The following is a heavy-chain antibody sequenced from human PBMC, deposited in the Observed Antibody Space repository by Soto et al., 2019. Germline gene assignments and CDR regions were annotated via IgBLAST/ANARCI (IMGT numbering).Heavy chain of an antibody. D-gene: IGHD2-2*01. CDR1: GGTFSSYA. J-gene: IGHJ6*02. V-gene: IGHV1-69*01. Sequence: QVQLVQSGAEVKKPGSSVKVSCKASGGTFSSYAISWVRQAPGQGLEWMGGIIPISDTTNYAQKFQGRVTITAEESTSTAYMELSSLRSEDTAVYYCARSQGSSTSLEIYYYYYYGMDVWCPGTTVTFSS. CDR2: IIPISDTT. CDR3: ARSQGSSTSLEIYYYYYYGMDV.